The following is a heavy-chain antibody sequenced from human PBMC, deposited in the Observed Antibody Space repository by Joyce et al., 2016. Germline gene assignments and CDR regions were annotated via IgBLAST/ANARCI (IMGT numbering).Heavy chain of an antibody. D-gene: IGHD3-22*01. V-gene: IGHV3-30*18. CDR2: TSYDGSNK. Sequence: QMQLVESGGGVVQPGRSLRLSCVASGFTFSIFGMNWVRQAPGKGMEWLGVTSYDGSNKDYADAVKGRFTISRDNSKNTLYLQMNSLRIEDTAVYYCAKVYLYNSSGSYGMDVWGQGTTVTVS. CDR1: GFTFSIFG. J-gene: IGHJ6*02. CDR3: AKVYLYNSSGSYGMDV.